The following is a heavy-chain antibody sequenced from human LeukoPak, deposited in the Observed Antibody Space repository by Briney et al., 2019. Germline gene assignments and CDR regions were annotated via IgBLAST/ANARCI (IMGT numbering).Heavy chain of an antibody. V-gene: IGHV4-59*01. Sequence: PSETLSLTCTVSGGSISSYYWSWIRQPPGKGLEWIGYIYYSGSTNYNPSLKSRVTISVDTSKNQFSLKLSSVTAADTAVYYCARVVAVRWFDPWGQGTLVTVSS. D-gene: IGHD2-15*01. CDR1: GGSISSYY. CDR2: IYYSGST. CDR3: ARVVAVRWFDP. J-gene: IGHJ5*02.